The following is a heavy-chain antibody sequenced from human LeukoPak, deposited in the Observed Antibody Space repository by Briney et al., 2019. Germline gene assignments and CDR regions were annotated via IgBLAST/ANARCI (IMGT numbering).Heavy chain of an antibody. D-gene: IGHD5-18*01. Sequence: GGSLRLSCAVSGFTFSSYWMSWVRQAPGKGLEWVANIKQDGSEKYYVDSVKGRFTISRDNAKNSLYLQMNSLRAEDTAVYYCARDRWGYSYGYDYWGQGTLVTVSS. CDR2: IKQDGSEK. J-gene: IGHJ4*02. CDR1: GFTFSSYW. V-gene: IGHV3-7*01. CDR3: ARDRWGYSYGYDY.